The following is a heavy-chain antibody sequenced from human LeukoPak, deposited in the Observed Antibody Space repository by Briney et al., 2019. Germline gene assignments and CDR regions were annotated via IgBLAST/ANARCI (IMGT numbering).Heavy chain of an antibody. V-gene: IGHV3-43*02. J-gene: IGHJ4*02. CDR3: AKGDGYCSTTSCLAGDY. CDR2: ISGDGDST. Sequence: GGSLRLSCAASGFTFDDYAMHWVRQAPGKGLEWISLISGDGDSTYYADSVKGRFTISRDNSKNSLYLQMNSLRTEDTAFYYCAKGDGYCSTTSCLAGDYWGQGTLVTVSS. D-gene: IGHD2-2*01. CDR1: GFTFDDYA.